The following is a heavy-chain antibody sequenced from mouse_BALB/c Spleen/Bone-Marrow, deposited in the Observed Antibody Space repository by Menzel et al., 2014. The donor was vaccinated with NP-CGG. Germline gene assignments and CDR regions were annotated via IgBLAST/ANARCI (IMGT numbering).Heavy chain of an antibody. V-gene: IGHV5-6-3*01. D-gene: IGHD2-14*01. CDR3: ARENYRYFYAMDY. J-gene: IGHJ4*01. Sequence: VQLKESGGGLVQPGGSLKLSCAASGFTFSNYGMSWVRQPPDKRLELVATINSNGGSTYYPDSVKGRFTISRDNAKNTLYLQMSSLKSEHTAMYYCARENYRYFYAMDYWGQGTSVTVSS. CDR2: INSNGGST. CDR1: GFTFSNYG.